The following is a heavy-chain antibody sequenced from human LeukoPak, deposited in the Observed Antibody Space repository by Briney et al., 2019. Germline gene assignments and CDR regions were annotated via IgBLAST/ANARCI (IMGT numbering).Heavy chain of an antibody. J-gene: IGHJ5*02. D-gene: IGHD3-22*01. CDR1: GFTFSSYW. CDR2: IKQDGSEK. Sequence: GGSLRLSCAASGFTFSSYWMSWVRQSPGKGLEWVANIKQDGSEKYYVDSVKGRFTISRDNAKNSLYLQMNSLRAEDTAVYYCARDGDYYDSSGYDPWGQGTLVTVSS. V-gene: IGHV3-7*01. CDR3: ARDGDYYDSSGYDP.